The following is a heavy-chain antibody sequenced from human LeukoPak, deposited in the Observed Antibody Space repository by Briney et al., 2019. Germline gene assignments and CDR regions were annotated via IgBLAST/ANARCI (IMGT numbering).Heavy chain of an antibody. CDR1: GGSFSGYY. CDR3: ARDVGLSPEDNYDSSGYPTFDY. V-gene: IGHV4-34*01. J-gene: IGHJ4*02. D-gene: IGHD3-22*01. CDR2: INHSGST. Sequence: PSETLSLTCAVYGGSFSGYYWSWIRQPPGKGLEWIGEINHSGSTNYNPSLKSRVTISVDTSKNQFSLKLSSVTAADTAVYYCARDVGLSPEDNYDSSGYPTFDYWGQGTLVTVSS.